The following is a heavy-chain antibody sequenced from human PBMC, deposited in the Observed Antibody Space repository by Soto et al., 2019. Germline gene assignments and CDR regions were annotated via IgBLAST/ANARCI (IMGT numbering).Heavy chain of an antibody. J-gene: IGHJ5*02. CDR3: EYRPPRGFGDTWFDP. CDR2: VYWDDDQ. V-gene: IGHV2-5*02. CDR1: GVSLSTDGVG. Sequence: QITLKESGPTLVKPTQTLTLTCTLSGVSLSTDGVGVAWIRQPPGKALEWLALVYWDDDQRYSPSMKSRLTTSNDTLKNQVVLTMTVVDPADTATYYCEYRPPRGFGDTWFDPWGQATLVTVSS. D-gene: IGHD3-3*01.